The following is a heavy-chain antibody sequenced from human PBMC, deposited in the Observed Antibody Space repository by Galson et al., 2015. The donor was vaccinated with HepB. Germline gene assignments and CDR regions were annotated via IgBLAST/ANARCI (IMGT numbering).Heavy chain of an antibody. D-gene: IGHD1-26*01. CDR1: GFSFSSYW. CDR3: ARDVYGRWDLTAASDY. V-gene: IGHV3-7*03. Sequence: SLRLSCAASGFSFSSYWMNWVRQVPGKGLEWVANIRQDGSEKNYVGSVKGRFTISRDNAKNSLYLQMNSLRTEDTAIYYCARDVYGRWDLTAASDYWGQGTLVTVSS. J-gene: IGHJ4*02. CDR2: IRQDGSEK.